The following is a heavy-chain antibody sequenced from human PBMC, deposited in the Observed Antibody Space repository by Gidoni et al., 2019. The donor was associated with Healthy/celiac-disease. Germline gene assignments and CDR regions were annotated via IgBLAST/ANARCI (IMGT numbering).Heavy chain of an antibody. CDR3: AVLGSAGILDYDILTGYYLGEWDY. CDR2: IIPIFGTA. J-gene: IGHJ4*02. V-gene: IGHV1-69*06. Sequence: QVHLVQSGAGVSNPGSSVTFSCKASGAPFTTYTITWVRQAPGQGLEWMGGIIPIFGTANYAQKFQGRVTITADKSTSTAYMELSSLRSEDTAVYYCAVLGSAGILDYDILTGYYLGEWDYWGQGTLVTVSS. CDR1: GAPFTTYT. D-gene: IGHD3-9*01.